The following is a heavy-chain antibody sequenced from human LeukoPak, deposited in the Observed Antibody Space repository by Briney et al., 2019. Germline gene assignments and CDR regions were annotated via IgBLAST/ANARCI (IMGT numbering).Heavy chain of an antibody. D-gene: IGHD1-26*01. V-gene: IGHV3-48*01. J-gene: IGHJ5*02. Sequence: PGGSLRLSCAASGFTFSNYWMHWVRQAPGKGLEWVSYISSSSSTIYYADSVKGRFTISRDNAKNSLYLQMNSLRAEDTAVYYCARDSGSYSFDPWGQGTPVTVSS. CDR1: GFTFSNYW. CDR2: ISSSSSTI. CDR3: ARDSGSYSFDP.